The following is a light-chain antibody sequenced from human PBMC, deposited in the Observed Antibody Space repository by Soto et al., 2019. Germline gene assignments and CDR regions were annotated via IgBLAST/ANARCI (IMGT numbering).Light chain of an antibody. J-gene: IGKJ4*01. Sequence: IVMTQSPATLSVSPGERATLSCTASQSVNMNLAWYQQKPGQAPRLLIYGTSTRATGVPARFSGIGSGTEFTLTISNLQPEDFAVYYGQQYNDWPPLTFGGGTKVDIK. CDR2: GTS. CDR1: QSVNMN. CDR3: QQYNDWPPLT. V-gene: IGKV3-15*01.